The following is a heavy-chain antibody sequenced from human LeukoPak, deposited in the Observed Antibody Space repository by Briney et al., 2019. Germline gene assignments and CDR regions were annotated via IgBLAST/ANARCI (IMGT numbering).Heavy chain of an antibody. CDR3: AKAPGAINWFDP. J-gene: IGHJ5*02. CDR2: ISGSGGST. Sequence: PGGSLRLSCAASGFTSISNAVSWVRQAPGKGLEGVSAISGSGGSTNSADSVKGRFTISRDNSKNTLYLQMNSLRAEDTAVYYCAKAPGAINWFDPWGQGSLVTVSS. CDR1: GFTSISNA. D-gene: IGHD1-26*01. V-gene: IGHV3-23*01.